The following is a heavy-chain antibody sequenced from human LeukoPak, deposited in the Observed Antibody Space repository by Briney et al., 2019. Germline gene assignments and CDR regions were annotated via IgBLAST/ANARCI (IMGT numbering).Heavy chain of an antibody. CDR2: INPVIDSA. D-gene: IGHD1-26*01. CDR1: GGTFRSHI. J-gene: IGHJ5*02. CDR3: TRVNLRGSQYNWFDP. Sequence: SVKVSCKTSGGTFRSHIFSWVRQAPGQGLEWMGRINPVIDSAKYAQKFRDRLTITADTSTGTAYMELSSLTPDDTALYYCTRVNLRGSQYNWFDPWGQGTLVIVSS. V-gene: IGHV1-69*08.